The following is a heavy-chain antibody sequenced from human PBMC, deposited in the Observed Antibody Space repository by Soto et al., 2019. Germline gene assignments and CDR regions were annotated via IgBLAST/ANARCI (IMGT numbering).Heavy chain of an antibody. D-gene: IGHD6-19*01. J-gene: IGHJ6*02. CDR3: AKAKRQWLVREGRGYGMDV. CDR2: ISGSGGST. V-gene: IGHV3-23*01. CDR1: GFTFSSYA. Sequence: PGGSLRLSCAASGFTFSSYAISWVRQAPGKGLEWVSAISGSGGSTYYADSVKGRFTISRDNSKNTLYLQMNSLRAEDTAVYYCAKAKRQWLVREGRGYGMDVWGQGTTVTVSS.